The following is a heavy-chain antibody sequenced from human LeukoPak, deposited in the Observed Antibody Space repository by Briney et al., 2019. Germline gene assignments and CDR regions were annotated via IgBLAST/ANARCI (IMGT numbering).Heavy chain of an antibody. CDR3: ARDVPGGRNDY. CDR1: GGSVSSSSYY. Sequence: PSETLSLTCTVSGGSVSSSSYYWAWIRQPPWKGLEWIGSIYYSGLTNYSPSLKSRVTISLDTSKNQFSLNINFVTAADTAVYYCARDVPGGRNDYWGQGTLVTVSS. CDR2: IYYSGLT. V-gene: IGHV4-39*07. J-gene: IGHJ4*02. D-gene: IGHD3-16*01.